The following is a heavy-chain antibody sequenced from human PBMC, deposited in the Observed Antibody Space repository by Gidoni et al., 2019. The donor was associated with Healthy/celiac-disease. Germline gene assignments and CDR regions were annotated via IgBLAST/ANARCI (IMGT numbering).Heavy chain of an antibody. D-gene: IGHD6-19*01. CDR3: ATAPGIAVAGTYHYGKDV. J-gene: IGHJ6*02. Sequence: QVQLVQSGAEVKKPGASVKVSCKVSGYTLTELSMHWVRQAPGKGLEWLGGFDPEDGETIYGQEFQGRVTMNEDTSTDTAYMELSSLRSEDTAVYYWATAPGIAVAGTYHYGKDVWGQGTTVTVSS. CDR1: GYTLTELS. V-gene: IGHV1-24*01. CDR2: FDPEDGET.